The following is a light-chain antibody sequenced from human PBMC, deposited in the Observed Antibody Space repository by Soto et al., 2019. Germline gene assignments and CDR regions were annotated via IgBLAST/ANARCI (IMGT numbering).Light chain of an antibody. CDR1: QSVGSSY. CDR3: QQRRNWPPIT. Sequence: EIVLTQSPGTLSLSPGERATLSCRASQSVGSSYLAWYQQKPGQAPSLLIYGASSRATGIPDSFSGSGSGTDFTLTISRLEPEDFAVYYCQQRRNWPPITVGQGTRLEIK. V-gene: IGKV3D-20*02. J-gene: IGKJ5*01. CDR2: GAS.